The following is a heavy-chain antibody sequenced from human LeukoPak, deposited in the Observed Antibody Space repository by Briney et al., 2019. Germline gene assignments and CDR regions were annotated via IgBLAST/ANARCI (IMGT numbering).Heavy chain of an antibody. V-gene: IGHV4-59*01. J-gene: IGHJ5*02. Sequence: SETLSLTCTVSGGSISSYYWSWIRQPPGKGLEWSGYIYYSGSTNYNPSLKSRVTISVDTSKNQFSLKLSSVTAADTAVYYCARVRGGYWFDPWGQGTLVTVSS. CDR3: ARVRGGYWFDP. CDR1: GGSISSYY. CDR2: IYYSGST. D-gene: IGHD6-25*01.